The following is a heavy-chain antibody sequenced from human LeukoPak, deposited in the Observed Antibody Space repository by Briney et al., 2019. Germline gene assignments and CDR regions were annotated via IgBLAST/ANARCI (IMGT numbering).Heavy chain of an antibody. V-gene: IGHV4-4*02. CDR3: ARASASVEGTFDF. J-gene: IGHJ4*02. D-gene: IGHD1/OR15-1a*01. CDR1: GDSISGNKW. CDR2: VYYTGNT. Sequence: PSETLSLTCVVSGDSISGNKWWGWVRQPPGKGLEWIGDVYYTGNTNYNPSLKSRLTILVDKSKNHFSLVLDSVTAADTAMYFCARASASVEGTFDFWGQGTRVTVSS.